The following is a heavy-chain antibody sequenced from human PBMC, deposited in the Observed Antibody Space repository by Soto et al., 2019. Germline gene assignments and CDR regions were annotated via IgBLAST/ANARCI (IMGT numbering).Heavy chain of an antibody. Sequence: GGSLRLSCAASGFTFDDYTMHWVRQAPGKGLEWVSLISWDGGSTYYADSVKGRFTISRDNSKNSLYLQMNSLRTEDTALYYCAKDMASGEFRPGIAVAVDYWGQGTLVTVSS. CDR1: GFTFDDYT. CDR3: AKDMASGEFRPGIAVAVDY. D-gene: IGHD6-19*01. CDR2: ISWDGGST. V-gene: IGHV3-43*01. J-gene: IGHJ4*02.